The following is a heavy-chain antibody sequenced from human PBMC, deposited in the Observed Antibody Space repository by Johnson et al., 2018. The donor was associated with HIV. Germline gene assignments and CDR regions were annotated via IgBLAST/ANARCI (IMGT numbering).Heavy chain of an antibody. J-gene: IGHJ3*02. CDR1: GFTFDDYG. CDR3: AGGSRYCRGGSCPEAFDI. D-gene: IGHD2-15*01. Sequence: VQLVESGGGLVQPGGSLRLSCAASGFTFDDYGMSWVRQAPGKGLEWVSGINWNGGSTGYADSVKGRFTISRDNSKNTLYLQMNSLRAEDTAWYFCAGGSRYCRGGSCPEAFDIWGQGTMVTVSS. V-gene: IGHV3-20*04. CDR2: INWNGGST.